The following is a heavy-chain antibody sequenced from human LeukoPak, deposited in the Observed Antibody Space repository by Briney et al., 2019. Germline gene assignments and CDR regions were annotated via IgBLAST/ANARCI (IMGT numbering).Heavy chain of an antibody. CDR3: ARVGASGFDY. CDR2: IYYRGST. J-gene: IGHJ4*02. Sequence: SETLSLTCTVSGVSISSSSYYWGCIRQPPGKGLEWIGSIYYRGSTYYNPSLKSRVTISVDTSKNQFSLKLSSVTAADTAVYYCARVGASGFDYWGQGTLVTVSS. V-gene: IGHV4-39*07. CDR1: GVSISSSSYY. D-gene: IGHD3-3*01.